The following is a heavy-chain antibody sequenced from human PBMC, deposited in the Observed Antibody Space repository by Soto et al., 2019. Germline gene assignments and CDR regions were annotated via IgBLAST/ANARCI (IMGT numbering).Heavy chain of an antibody. J-gene: IGHJ4*02. CDR3: ARFKRGSGYFDY. CDR1: GGSISSSY. Sequence: SETLSLTCTVSGGSISSSYWSWIRQPPGKGLEWIGYIYYSGSTNYNPSLKSRVNISVDTSKNQFSLKLSSVTAADTAVYYCARFKRGSGYFDYWGQGTLVTVSS. CDR2: IYYSGST. V-gene: IGHV4-59*01. D-gene: IGHD3-10*01.